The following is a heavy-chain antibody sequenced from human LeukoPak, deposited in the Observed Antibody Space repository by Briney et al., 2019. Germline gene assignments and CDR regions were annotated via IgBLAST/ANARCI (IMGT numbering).Heavy chain of an antibody. CDR2: IYWDDDK. CDR1: GFSLSTSGVG. J-gene: IGHJ4*02. CDR3: AHLHSDDSIYSG. V-gene: IGHV2-5*02. D-gene: IGHD2-21*01. Sequence: SGPTLVKPTQTLKLTCSFSGFSLSTSGVGVGWIRQPPGKALEWLALIYWDDDKRYSPSLERRLTITKDPSKNQVVLTMTNMDSVDTATYYCAHLHSDDSIYSGWGQGTLVTVSS.